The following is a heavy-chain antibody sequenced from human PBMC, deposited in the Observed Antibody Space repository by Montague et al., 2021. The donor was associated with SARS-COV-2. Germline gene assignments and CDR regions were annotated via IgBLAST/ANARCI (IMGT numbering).Heavy chain of an antibody. V-gene: IGHV6-1*01. D-gene: IGHD2-8*01. CDR1: GDSVSSNSAA. CDR2: TYYRSKWYN. CDR3: ARDDPYCTNGVCYTGNWFDP. Sequence: CAISGDSVSSNSAAWNWIRQPPSRGLEWLGRTYYRSKWYNDYAVSVKSRITINPDTSKNQFSLQLNSVTPGDTAVYYCARDDPYCTNGVCYTGNWFDPWGQGTLVTVSS. J-gene: IGHJ5*02.